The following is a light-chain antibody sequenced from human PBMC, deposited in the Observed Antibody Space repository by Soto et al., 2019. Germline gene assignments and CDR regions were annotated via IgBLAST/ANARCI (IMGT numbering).Light chain of an antibody. V-gene: IGKV3-15*01. CDR2: YAS. CDR3: QQYNNWQPIT. Sequence: EIMMTQSPATLSVSPGERATVSCRASQSVRNNLAWYQQRRGQAPRLLIYYASTRATGVPARFSGSGSGTEFTLTITSLQSEDSALYYCQQYNNWQPITFGQGTRLEIK. J-gene: IGKJ5*01. CDR1: QSVRNN.